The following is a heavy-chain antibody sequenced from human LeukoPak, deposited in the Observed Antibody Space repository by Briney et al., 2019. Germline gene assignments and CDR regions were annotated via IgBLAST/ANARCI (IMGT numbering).Heavy chain of an antibody. CDR2: INHSGST. V-gene: IGHV4-34*01. CDR3: SVPGGYSYGFGY. J-gene: IGHJ4*02. D-gene: IGHD5-18*01. CDR1: GGSFSGYY. Sequence: PSETLSLTCAVYGGSFSGYYCSWIRQPPGKGLEWIGEINHSGSTNYNPSLKSRVTISVDTSKNQFSLKLSSVTAADTAVYYCSVPGGYSYGFGYWGQGTLVTVSS.